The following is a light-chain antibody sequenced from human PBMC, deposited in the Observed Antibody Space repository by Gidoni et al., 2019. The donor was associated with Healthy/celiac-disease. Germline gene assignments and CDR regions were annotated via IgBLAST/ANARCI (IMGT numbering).Light chain of an antibody. CDR1: SPNIGSNT. J-gene: IGLJ2*01. CDR2: RNN. Sequence: QSVLTQPPSPSGTPEQRVTISCSGSSPNIGSNTVTWYQPLPGPAPKLLIYRNNQRPSGVPDRFSGSKSGTSASLAISVLQSEDEADYDCAAWDDSLNGPTVVFGGGTKLTVL. V-gene: IGLV1-44*01. CDR3: AAWDDSLNGPTVV.